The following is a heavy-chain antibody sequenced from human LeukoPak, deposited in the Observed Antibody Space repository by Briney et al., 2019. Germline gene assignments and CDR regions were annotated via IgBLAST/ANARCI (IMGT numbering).Heavy chain of an antibody. CDR1: GFTFSSYE. D-gene: IGHD3-9*01. CDR3: ARGDYDILTENWFDP. J-gene: IGHJ5*02. V-gene: IGHV3-48*03. Sequence: GGSLRLSCAASGFTFSSYEMNWVRQAPGKGLGWVSYISSSGSTIYYADSVKGRFTISRDNAKNSLYLQMNSLRAEDTAVYYCARGDYDILTENWFDPWGQGTLVTVSS. CDR2: ISSSGSTI.